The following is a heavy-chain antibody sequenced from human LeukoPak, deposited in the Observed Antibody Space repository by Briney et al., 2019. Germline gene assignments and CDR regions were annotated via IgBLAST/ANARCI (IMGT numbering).Heavy chain of an antibody. V-gene: IGHV4-59*01. CDR1: GGSIIIYY. Sequence: SSETLSLTCTVSGGSIIIYYWSWIRQPPGKGLEWIGCVYYNGNTNYDPSLKSRVTISVDTSKNQLSLNLSSVTAADTAVYYCARAINGTTFAFDMWGQGTMVTVSS. CDR2: VYYNGNT. CDR3: ARAINGTTFAFDM. J-gene: IGHJ3*02. D-gene: IGHD1-20*01.